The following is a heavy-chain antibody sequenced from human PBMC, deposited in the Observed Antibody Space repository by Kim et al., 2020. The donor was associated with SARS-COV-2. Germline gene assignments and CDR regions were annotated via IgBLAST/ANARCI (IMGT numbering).Heavy chain of an antibody. CDR3: AKDGPGAGGLVDV. V-gene: IGHV3-23*01. D-gene: IGHD3-16*01. Sequence: ADSVKGRFTISRDNSKNTLYLQMNSLRAEDTAVYYCAKDGPGAGGLVDVWGQGTTVTVSS. J-gene: IGHJ6*02.